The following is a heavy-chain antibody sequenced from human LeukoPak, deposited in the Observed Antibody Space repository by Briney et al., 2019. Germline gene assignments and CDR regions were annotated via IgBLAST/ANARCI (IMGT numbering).Heavy chain of an antibody. Sequence: PGGSLRLSCSASGFTFTTYAMSWVRQAPGKGLEWVSAISGSGSSTYYADSVKGRFTISRDNSKNTLFLQMNSLRAEDTAVYYCAREEAVAGTLFDYWGQGTLVTVSS. CDR2: ISGSGSST. V-gene: IGHV3-23*01. D-gene: IGHD6-19*01. CDR1: GFTFTTYA. CDR3: AREEAVAGTLFDY. J-gene: IGHJ4*02.